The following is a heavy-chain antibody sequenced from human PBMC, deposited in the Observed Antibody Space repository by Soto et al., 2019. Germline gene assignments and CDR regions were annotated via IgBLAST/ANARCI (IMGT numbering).Heavy chain of an antibody. CDR3: ARWRDSMSGYYNLAFDI. CDR2: VSFSGTT. D-gene: IGHD3-9*01. V-gene: IGHV4-59*01. CDR1: GGSISSYY. Sequence: SETLSLTCAVSGGSISSYYLGWIRQPPGKTLEWIGYVSFSGTTNYNPSLKSRVSISVDTSKNQFSLTLSSVTAADTAVYYCARWRDSMSGYYNLAFDIWGQGTMVTVSS. J-gene: IGHJ3*02.